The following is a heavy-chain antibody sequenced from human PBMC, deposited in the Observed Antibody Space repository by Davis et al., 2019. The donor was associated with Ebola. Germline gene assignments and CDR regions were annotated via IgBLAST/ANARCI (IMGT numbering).Heavy chain of an antibody. CDR3: ASGTADDFWSGYPLYGMDV. Sequence: GESLKISCAASGFTFSGSAMHWVRQASGKGLEWVGRIRSKANSYATAYAASVKGRFTISRDDSKNTAYLQMNSLKTEDTAVYYCASGTADDFWSGYPLYGMDVWGQGTTVTVSS. D-gene: IGHD3-3*01. J-gene: IGHJ6*02. CDR1: GFTFSGSA. V-gene: IGHV3-73*01. CDR2: IRSKANSYAT.